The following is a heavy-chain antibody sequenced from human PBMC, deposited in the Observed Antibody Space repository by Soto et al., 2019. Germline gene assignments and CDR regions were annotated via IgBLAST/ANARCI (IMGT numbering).Heavy chain of an antibody. CDR1: GFTFSSYS. D-gene: IGHD6-19*01. CDR3: ARDVYSSGWYDFVGVSGH. Sequence: EVQLVESGGGLVKPGGSLRLSCAASGFTFSSYSMNWVRQAPGKGLEWVSSISSSSSYIYYADSVKGRFTISRDNAKNSLYLQMNSLRAEDVAVYYCARDVYSSGWYDFVGVSGHWGQGTLVTVSS. CDR2: ISSSSSYI. V-gene: IGHV3-21*01. J-gene: IGHJ4*02.